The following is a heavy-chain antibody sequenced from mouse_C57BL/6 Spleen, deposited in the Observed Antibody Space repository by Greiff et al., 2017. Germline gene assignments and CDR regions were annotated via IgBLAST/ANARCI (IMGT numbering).Heavy chain of an antibody. Sequence: QVQLQQPGAELVRPGSSVKLSCKASGYTFTSYWMDWVKQRPGQGLEWIGNIYPSDSETHYNQKFKDKDTLTVDKSSSTAYMQLSSLTAEDSAVYYCARGGNYYGSSYGGYFDVWGTGTTVTVSS. D-gene: IGHD1-1*01. CDR1: GYTFTSYW. CDR3: ARGGNYYGSSYGGYFDV. V-gene: IGHV1-61*01. CDR2: IYPSDSET. J-gene: IGHJ1*03.